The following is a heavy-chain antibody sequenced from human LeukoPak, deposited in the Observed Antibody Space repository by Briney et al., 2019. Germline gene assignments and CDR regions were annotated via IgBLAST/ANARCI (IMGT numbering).Heavy chain of an antibody. CDR2: IWYDGSNK. V-gene: IGHV3-33*06. CDR1: GFTFSTYW. J-gene: IGHJ1*01. D-gene: IGHD2-2*01. Sequence: PGGSLRLSCAVSGFTFSTYWMSWVRQAPGKGREEGAVIWYDGSNKYYADSVKGRFTISRDNSKNTLYLQMNSLRAEDTAVYYCAKAQSYCSSSSCYLGYFQDWGQGTLVTVSS. CDR3: AKAQSYCSSSSCYLGYFQD.